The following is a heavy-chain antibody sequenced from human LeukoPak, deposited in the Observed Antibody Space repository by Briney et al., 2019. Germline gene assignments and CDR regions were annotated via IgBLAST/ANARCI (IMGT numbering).Heavy chain of an antibody. D-gene: IGHD6-13*01. V-gene: IGHV1-2*02. Sequence: ASVTVSFKASGYTFTDYYMHWVRQAPGQGLEWMGWINPNSGGTNYAQKFQGRVTMTRDTSISTDYMELSRLRSDDTAVYYCARDSSSSLSSFDIWGQGTMVTVSS. CDR2: INPNSGGT. CDR1: GYTFTDYY. J-gene: IGHJ3*02. CDR3: ARDSSSSLSSFDI.